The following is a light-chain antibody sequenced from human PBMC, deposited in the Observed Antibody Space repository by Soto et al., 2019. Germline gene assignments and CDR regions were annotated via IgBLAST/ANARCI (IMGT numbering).Light chain of an antibody. CDR2: GAS. Sequence: EIVLTQSPGTLSLSQGERATLSCRASQSVSSSYLAWYKHKPGQAPRILIYGASSRATGIPDMFSGSGYGTDFTLTISRQEPEDFAVYYCQEYGSSRTFGQGTKVEIK. J-gene: IGKJ1*01. V-gene: IGKV3-20*01. CDR3: QEYGSSRT. CDR1: QSVSSSY.